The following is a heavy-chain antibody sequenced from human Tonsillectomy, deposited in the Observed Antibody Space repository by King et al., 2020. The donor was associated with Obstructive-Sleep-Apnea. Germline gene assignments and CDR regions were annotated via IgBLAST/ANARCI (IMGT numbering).Heavy chain of an antibody. D-gene: IGHD5-18*01. J-gene: IGHJ6*02. Sequence: VQLVVSGGGLVQPGGSLRLSCAASRFTFSSHVMIWVRQAPGRGLEGVSVISGSGGSTYYADSVKGRFNISRDNSENTLYLQMNSLRAEDTAVYYSVKGYSLSGYYYGMDVWGQGPTVTVPS. CDR3: VKGYSLSGYYYGMDV. CDR2: ISGSGGST. CDR1: RFTFSSHV. V-gene: IGHV3-23*04.